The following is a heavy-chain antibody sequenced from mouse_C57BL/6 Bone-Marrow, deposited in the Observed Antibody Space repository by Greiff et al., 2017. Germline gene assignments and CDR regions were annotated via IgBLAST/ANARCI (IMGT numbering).Heavy chain of an antibody. CDR2: IYPGGGYT. D-gene: IGHD3-2*02. J-gene: IGHJ4*01. V-gene: IGHV1-63*01. CDR3: ARRLPHYYAMDY. Sequence: LQESGAELVRPGTSVKMSCKASGYTFTNYWIGWAKQRPGHGLEWIGDIYPGGGYTNYNEKFKGQATLTADKSSSTAYMQFSSLTSEDSAIYYCARRLPHYYAMDYWGQGTSVTVSS. CDR1: GYTFTNYW.